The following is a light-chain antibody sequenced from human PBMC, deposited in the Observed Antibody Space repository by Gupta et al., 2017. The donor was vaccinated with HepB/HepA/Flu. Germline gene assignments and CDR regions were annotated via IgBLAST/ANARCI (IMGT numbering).Light chain of an antibody. CDR1: SSDVGGYNY. CDR2: DVS. J-gene: IGLJ1*01. CDR3: CSYAGSYTDV. Sequence: QSALTQPRPVSGSPGQSVTISCTGTSSDVGGYNYVSWYQQHPGNAPKLRIYDVSKRPSGVPDRFSGSKSGNTDSLTISGLQAEDEADYDCCSYAGSYTDVFGTGTKVTVL. V-gene: IGLV2-11*01.